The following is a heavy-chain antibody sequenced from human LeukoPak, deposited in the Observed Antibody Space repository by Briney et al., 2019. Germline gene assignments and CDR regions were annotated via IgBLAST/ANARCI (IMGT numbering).Heavy chain of an antibody. CDR2: IRSKAYGGTT. CDR1: GFTFGDYA. V-gene: IGHV3-49*04. Sequence: GGSLRLSCTVSGFTFGDYAMSWVRQAPGKGLEWVCFIRSKAYGGTTEYAASVKGRFTISRDDSKSIAYLQMNSLKTEDTAVYYCTTYYDSSGSSFDPLGQGTLVTVSS. CDR3: TTYYDSSGSSFDP. D-gene: IGHD3-22*01. J-gene: IGHJ5*02.